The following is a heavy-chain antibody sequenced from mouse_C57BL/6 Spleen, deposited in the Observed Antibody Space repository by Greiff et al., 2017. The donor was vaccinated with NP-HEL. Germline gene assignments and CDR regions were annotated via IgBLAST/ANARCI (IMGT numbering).Heavy chain of an antibody. Sequence: VKLQQPGAELVKPGASVKVSCKASGYTFTSYWMHWVKQRPGQGLEWIGRIYPSDSDTNYNQKFKGKATLTVAKSSSTAYMQLSSLTSEDSAVYYCAMARTGTGYFDVWGTGTTVTVSS. V-gene: IGHV1-74*01. J-gene: IGHJ1*03. D-gene: IGHD4-1*01. CDR3: AMARTGTGYFDV. CDR2: IYPSDSDT. CDR1: GYTFTSYW.